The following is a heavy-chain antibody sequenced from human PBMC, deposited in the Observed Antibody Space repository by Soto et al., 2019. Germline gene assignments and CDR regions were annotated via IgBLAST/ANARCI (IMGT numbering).Heavy chain of an antibody. V-gene: IGHV1-8*01. CDR3: ARSKDPRIQLWLWWFDP. D-gene: IGHD5-18*01. CDR1: GYTFTSYD. Sequence: QVQLVQSGAEVKKPGASVKVSCKASGYTFTSYDINWVRQATGQGLEWMGWMNPNSGNTGYAQKFQGRVTMTRNTSISIAYMELSSLRSEDTGVYYWARSKDPRIQLWLWWFDPWRQGTLVSVSS. J-gene: IGHJ5*02. CDR2: MNPNSGNT.